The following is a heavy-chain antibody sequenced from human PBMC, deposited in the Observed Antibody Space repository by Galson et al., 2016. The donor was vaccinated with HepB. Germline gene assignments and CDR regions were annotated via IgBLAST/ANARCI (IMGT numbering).Heavy chain of an antibody. D-gene: IGHD5-18*01. CDR1: GYNFTNYV. CDR3: ARDHLGYTYGYYDY. CDR2: ISDYNGHT. J-gene: IGHJ4*02. V-gene: IGHV1-18*04. Sequence: QSGAEVKKPGASVKVSCKASGYNFTNYVISWVRQAPGQGLEWMGWISDYNGHTHRAQKFQDRVTMTTDTSTSTAYMELRSLRSDDTAVYYCARDHLGYTYGYYDYWGQGTLVTVSS.